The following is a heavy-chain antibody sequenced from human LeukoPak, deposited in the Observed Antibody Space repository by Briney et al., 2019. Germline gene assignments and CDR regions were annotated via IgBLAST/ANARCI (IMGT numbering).Heavy chain of an antibody. V-gene: IGHV1-69*01. J-gene: IGHJ6*04. Sequence: ASVKVSCKASGGTFSSYAISWVRQAPGQGLEWMGGIIPIFGTANYAQKFQGRVTITADESTSTAYMELSSLRSKDTAVYYCASPQEYTPYYYYGMDVWGKGTTATVSS. CDR1: GGTFSSYA. CDR2: IIPIFGTA. CDR3: ASPQEYTPYYYYGMDV. D-gene: IGHD1-1*01.